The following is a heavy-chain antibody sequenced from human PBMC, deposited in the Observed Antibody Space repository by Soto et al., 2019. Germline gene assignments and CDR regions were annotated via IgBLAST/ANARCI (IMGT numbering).Heavy chain of an antibody. CDR3: AKDTPNYYGSSGYGMDV. CDR2: LSVIGGST. Sequence: PGGSLRLSCAASGCSFSTHSMTWVHESPVKSLELVSALSVIGGSTYYADSVKGRFTISRDNAKNTLYLQMNSLRAEDTAVYYCAKDTPNYYGSSGYGMDVWAQGTTVTVSS. D-gene: IGHD3-22*01. J-gene: IGHJ6*01. V-gene: IGHV3-23*01. CDR1: GCSFSTHS.